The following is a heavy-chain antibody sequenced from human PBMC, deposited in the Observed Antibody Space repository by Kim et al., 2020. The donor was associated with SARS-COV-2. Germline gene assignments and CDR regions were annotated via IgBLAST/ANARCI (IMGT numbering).Heavy chain of an antibody. J-gene: IGHJ4*02. D-gene: IGHD5-18*01. CDR3: AREVTWIQLWLVTVGRYSGYDYVGYFDY. V-gene: IGHV4-30-4*01. Sequence: SETLSLTCTVSGGSISSGDYYWSWIRQPPGKGLEWIGYIYYSGSTYYNPSLKSRVTISVDTSKNQFSLKLSSVTAADTAVYYCAREVTWIQLWLVTVGRYSGYDYVGYFDYWGQGTLVTGSS. CDR2: IYYSGST. CDR1: GGSISSGDYY.